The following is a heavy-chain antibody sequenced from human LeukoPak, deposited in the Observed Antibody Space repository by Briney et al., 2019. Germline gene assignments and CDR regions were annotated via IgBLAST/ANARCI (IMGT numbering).Heavy chain of an antibody. CDR3: ARSLLGQWLVRRSFDY. D-gene: IGHD6-19*01. V-gene: IGHV1-18*01. Sequence: VKVSCKTSGYSENFYGITWVRQVAGQGLEWMGWISAQHGQTEYAPNSQDRVTMTTDTYTNTAYMELRSLRSDDTAVYYCARSLLGQWLVRRSFDYWGQGTLVTVSS. J-gene: IGHJ4*02. CDR1: GYSENFYG. CDR2: ISAQHGQT.